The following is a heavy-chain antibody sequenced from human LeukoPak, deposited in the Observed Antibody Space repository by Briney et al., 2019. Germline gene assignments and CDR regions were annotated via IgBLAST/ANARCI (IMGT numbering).Heavy chain of an antibody. CDR1: GFTFSSYG. Sequence: GGSLRLSCAASGFTFSSYGMHWVRQAPGKGLEWVSYISGSSSYTNYADSVKGRFTISRDNAKNSLYLQMNSLRAEDTAMYYCARGRDTILRGVVDYWGQGTLVTVSS. V-gene: IGHV3-21*05. D-gene: IGHD3-10*01. CDR3: ARGRDTILRGVVDY. CDR2: ISGSSSYT. J-gene: IGHJ4*02.